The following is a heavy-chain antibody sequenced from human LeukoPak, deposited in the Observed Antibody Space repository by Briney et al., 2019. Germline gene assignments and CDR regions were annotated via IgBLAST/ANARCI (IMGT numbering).Heavy chain of an antibody. J-gene: IGHJ4*02. CDR1: GYTLTELS. Sequence: ASVKVSCEVSGYTLTELSMHWVRQAPGKGLEWMGGFDPEDGETIYAQKFQGRVTMTEDTSTDTAYMELSSLRSEDTAVYYCATGVWFGELEGNWGQGTLVTVSS. V-gene: IGHV1-24*01. CDR2: FDPEDGET. CDR3: ATGVWFGELEGN. D-gene: IGHD3-10*01.